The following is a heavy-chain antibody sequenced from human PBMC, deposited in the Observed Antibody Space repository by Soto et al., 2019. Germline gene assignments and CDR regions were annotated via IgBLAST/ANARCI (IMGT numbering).Heavy chain of an antibody. J-gene: IGHJ4*02. CDR3: LRSHGAY. CDR1: GGSVSSGPYH. V-gene: IGHV4-61*01. Sequence: QVQLQESGPGLVKTSETLSLTCTVSGGSVSSGPYHWNWVRQPPGKGLEWIGHISYSGTANYNPSLSGRVIMASDTSMNQFSLRLTSVIAADTAVYYCLRSHGAYWGQGALVTVSP. D-gene: IGHD2-8*01. CDR2: ISYSGTA.